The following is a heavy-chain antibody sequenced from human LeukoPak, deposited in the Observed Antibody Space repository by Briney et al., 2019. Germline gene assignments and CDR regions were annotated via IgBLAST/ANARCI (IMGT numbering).Heavy chain of an antibody. CDR1: GGSISSSSYY. Sequence: SETLSLTCTVSGGSISSSSYYWGWIRQPPGKGLEWIGSIYYSGSTYYNPSLKSRVTISVDTSKNQFSLKLSSVTAADTAVYYCARRGYYYYMDVWGKGTTVTVSS. CDR3: ARRGYYYYMDV. V-gene: IGHV4-39*07. CDR2: IYYSGST. J-gene: IGHJ6*03. D-gene: IGHD3-10*01.